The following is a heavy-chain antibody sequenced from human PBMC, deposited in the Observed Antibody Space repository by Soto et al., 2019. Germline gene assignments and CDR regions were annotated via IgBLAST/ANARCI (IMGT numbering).Heavy chain of an antibody. CDR3: ARVSGYASDYYYGIDV. V-gene: IGHV5-51*01. Sequence: PGESLKISCKGSGYSFSNNWIGWVRQMPGKGLEWMGIIYPGDSDTRYTPSFQGQVTFSADRSISTAYLQWTSLKASDTAIYYCARVSGYASDYYYGIDVWGKGTTVTIAS. CDR2: IYPGDSDT. J-gene: IGHJ6*04. D-gene: IGHD5-18*01. CDR1: GYSFSNNW.